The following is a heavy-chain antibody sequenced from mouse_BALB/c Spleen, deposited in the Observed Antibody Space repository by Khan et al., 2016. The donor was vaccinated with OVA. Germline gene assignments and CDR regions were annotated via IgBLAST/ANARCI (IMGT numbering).Heavy chain of an antibody. J-gene: IGHJ4*01. D-gene: IGHD2-4*01. V-gene: IGHV2-6-1*01. Sequence: VELVESGPGLVAPSQSLSITCTISGFSLTNYGVHWVRQPPGKGLEWLVVIWSDGSTTFNSALKSRLTISKDNSKSQVFLKVNSLQTDDTAMYCCARQPYYHYNIMDYWGQGTSVTVSS. CDR1: GFSLTNYG. CDR2: IWSDGST. CDR3: ARQPYYHYNIMDY.